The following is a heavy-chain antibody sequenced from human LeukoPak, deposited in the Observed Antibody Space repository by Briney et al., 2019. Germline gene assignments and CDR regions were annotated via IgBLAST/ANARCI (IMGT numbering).Heavy chain of an antibody. D-gene: IGHD7-27*01. Sequence: GASVKVSCTASGYTFTSYAMHWVRQAPGQRLEWMGWINAGNGNTKYSQKFQGRVTMTRDTSTGTAYLELSSLRSEDSAVYYCVRTPPNWGADFWGQGTLVTVSS. V-gene: IGHV1-3*01. CDR2: INAGNGNT. CDR3: VRTPPNWGADF. J-gene: IGHJ4*02. CDR1: GYTFTSYA.